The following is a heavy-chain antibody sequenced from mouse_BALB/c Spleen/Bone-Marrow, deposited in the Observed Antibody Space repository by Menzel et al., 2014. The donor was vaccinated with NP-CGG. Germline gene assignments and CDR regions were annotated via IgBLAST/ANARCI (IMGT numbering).Heavy chain of an antibody. Sequence: EVQRVESGPELVKPGASAKVSCKASGYSFTDYNMSWVEQSHGKSLEWIGHIDPYNGGTTYNQKFKGKATLTVDKSSSTAFMHLNSLASDDSTVYYCVRGDYRYSWFAYRGRGTLVTVSA. CDR2: IDPYNGGT. V-gene: IGHV1S135*01. D-gene: IGHD2-14*01. CDR1: GYSFTDYN. J-gene: IGHJ3*01. CDR3: VRGDYRYSWFAY.